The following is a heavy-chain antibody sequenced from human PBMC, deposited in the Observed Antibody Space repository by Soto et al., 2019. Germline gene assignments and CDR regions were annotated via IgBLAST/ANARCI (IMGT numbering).Heavy chain of an antibody. CDR3: ARAYGDYFHD. CDR1: GYTFTSYG. J-gene: IGHJ4*02. CDR2: ISAYNGNT. D-gene: IGHD4-17*01. V-gene: IGHV1-18*01. Sequence: ASVKFSCKASGYTFTSYGISWVRQAPGQGLECMGWISAYNGNTNYAQKLQGRVTMTTXTXXSXXXMELXXLRSDDTAVYYCARAYGDYFHDWGRGTLVTVSS.